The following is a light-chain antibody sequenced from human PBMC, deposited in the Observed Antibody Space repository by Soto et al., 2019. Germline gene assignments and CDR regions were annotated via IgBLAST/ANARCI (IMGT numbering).Light chain of an antibody. CDR2: VAS. V-gene: IGKV1-6*01. J-gene: IGKJ1*01. Sequence: AIQMTQSPLSLSASVGDRVTITCRASQDIGKDLGWYQQKPGEAPELLISVASTLESGVPSRFSGSGSGTDFSLPISSLQPEDLATYYCLQDYNYPRTFGQGTKVEIK. CDR1: QDIGKD. CDR3: LQDYNYPRT.